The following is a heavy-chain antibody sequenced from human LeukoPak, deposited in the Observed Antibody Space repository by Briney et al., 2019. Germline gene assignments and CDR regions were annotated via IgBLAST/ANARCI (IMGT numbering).Heavy chain of an antibody. CDR3: ARAYFDWLFGARFFDY. Sequence: ASETLSLTCAVYGGSFSGYYWSWIRQPPGKGLEWIGEINHSGSTNHNPSLKSRVTISVDTSKNQFSLKLSSVTAADTAVYYCARAYFDWLFGARFFDYWGQGTLVTVSS. V-gene: IGHV4-34*01. J-gene: IGHJ4*02. CDR1: GGSFSGYY. CDR2: INHSGST. D-gene: IGHD3-9*01.